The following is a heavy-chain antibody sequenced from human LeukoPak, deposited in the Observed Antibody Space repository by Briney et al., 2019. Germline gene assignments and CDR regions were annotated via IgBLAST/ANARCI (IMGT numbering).Heavy chain of an antibody. CDR3: ARAYGSGSSYHPDY. J-gene: IGHJ4*02. CDR2: INANSGGT. D-gene: IGHD3-10*01. Sequence: ASVTVSCKASGYTFTGYYMDWVRQAPGQGREWMGWINANSGGTNYAQKFQGRVTMTRDTSISTAYMELSSLRSDDTAVYYCARAYGSGSSYHPDYWGQGTLVTVSS. CDR1: GYTFTGYY. V-gene: IGHV1-2*02.